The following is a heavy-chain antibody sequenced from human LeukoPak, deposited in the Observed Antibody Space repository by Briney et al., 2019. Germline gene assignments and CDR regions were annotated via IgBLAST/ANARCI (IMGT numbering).Heavy chain of an antibody. CDR1: GGSISSSSYY. CDR3: ARVSWRREGAFDI. D-gene: IGHD5-12*01. V-gene: IGHV4-39*07. J-gene: IGHJ3*02. Sequence: SETLSLTCTVSGGSISSSSYYWGWIRQPPGKGLEWIGSIYYSGSTYYNPSLKSRVTISVDTSKNQFSLKLSSVTAADTAVYYCARVSWRREGAFDIWGQGTMVTVSS. CDR2: IYYSGST.